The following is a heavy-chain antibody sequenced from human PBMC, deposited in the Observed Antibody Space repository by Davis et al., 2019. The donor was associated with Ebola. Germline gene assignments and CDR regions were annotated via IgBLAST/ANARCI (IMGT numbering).Heavy chain of an antibody. J-gene: IGHJ4*02. CDR3: ARAMGSGYGEIDS. CDR1: GFTFSRHS. Sequence: GESLKISCGASGFTFSRHSMNWVRQAPGKGLEWVSSIRSSSNYIYYADSVKGRFTISRDNAKNSLYLQMNSLRAEDTAVYYCARAMGSGYGEIDSWGQGTLVTVSS. D-gene: IGHD5-12*01. V-gene: IGHV3-21*01. CDR2: IRSSSNYI.